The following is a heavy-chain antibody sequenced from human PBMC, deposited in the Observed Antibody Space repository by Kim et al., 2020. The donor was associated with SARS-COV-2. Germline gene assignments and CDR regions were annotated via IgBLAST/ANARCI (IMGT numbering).Heavy chain of an antibody. V-gene: IGHV3-33*05. CDR2: ISYDGSNK. D-gene: IGHD3-10*01. J-gene: IGHJ6*02. Sequence: GGSLRLSCAASGFTFSSYGMHWVRQAPGKGLEWVAVISYDGSNKYYADSVKGRFTISRDNSKNTLYLQMNSLRAEDTAVYYCARDGIFGWFGELFKVYYYGMDVWGQGTTVTVSS. CDR3: ARDGIFGWFGELFKVYYYGMDV. CDR1: GFTFSSYG.